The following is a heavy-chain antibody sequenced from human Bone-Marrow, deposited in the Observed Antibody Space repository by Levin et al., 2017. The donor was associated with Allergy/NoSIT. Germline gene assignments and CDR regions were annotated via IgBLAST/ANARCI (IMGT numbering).Heavy chain of an antibody. CDR1: GYSVTGFY. Sequence: PGGSLRLSCKASGYSVTGFYLHWIRQAPRQGLEWMGWISPNSGGTNYAQKFQGRVTMSRDTSISTACMELSRLRSDDTAVYYCSRRPHYYDSSGYYGSHACDIWGQGTIVTVSS. CDR2: ISPNSGGT. V-gene: IGHV1-2*02. D-gene: IGHD3-22*01. J-gene: IGHJ3*02. CDR3: SRRPHYYDSSGYYGSHACDI.